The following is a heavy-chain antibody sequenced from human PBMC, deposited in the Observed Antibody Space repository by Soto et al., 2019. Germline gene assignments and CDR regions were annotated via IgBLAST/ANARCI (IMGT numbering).Heavy chain of an antibody. D-gene: IGHD5-18*01. CDR3: ARVKYSPPSYYYYGMDV. CDR1: GYTFTSYG. CDR2: ISAYNGNT. Sequence: QVQLVQSGAEVKKPGASVKVSCKASGYTFTSYGISWVRQAPGQGLEWMGWISAYNGNTNYAQKLQGRGTMTTDTSTSTAYMELRSLRSDDTAVYYCARVKYSPPSYYYYGMDVWGQGPTVTVSS. J-gene: IGHJ6*02. V-gene: IGHV1-18*01.